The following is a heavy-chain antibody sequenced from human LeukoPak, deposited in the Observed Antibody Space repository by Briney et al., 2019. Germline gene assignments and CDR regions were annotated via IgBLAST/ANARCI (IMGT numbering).Heavy chain of an antibody. CDR2: IYYSGST. CDR3: ARQFGELPPHYMDV. Sequence: SETLSLTCTVSGGSISSYYWSWIRQPPGKGLEWIGYIYYSGSTNYNPSLKSRVTISVDTSKNQFSLKLSSVTAADTAVYYCARQFGELPPHYMDVWGKGTTVTVSS. J-gene: IGHJ6*03. CDR1: GGSISSYY. V-gene: IGHV4-59*08. D-gene: IGHD3-10*01.